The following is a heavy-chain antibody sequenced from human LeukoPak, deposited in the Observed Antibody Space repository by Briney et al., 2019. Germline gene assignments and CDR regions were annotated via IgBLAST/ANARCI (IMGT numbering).Heavy chain of an antibody. Sequence: GGSLRLSCAASGFTFSSYGMHWVRQAPGKGLEWVAFIRYDGSNKYYADSVKGRFTISRDNSKNTLYLQMNSLRAEDTAVYYCARVSPNTVITLQYFDYWGQGTLVTVSS. CDR3: ARVSPNTVITLQYFDY. V-gene: IGHV3-30*02. CDR1: GFTFSSYG. D-gene: IGHD4-17*01. J-gene: IGHJ4*02. CDR2: IRYDGSNK.